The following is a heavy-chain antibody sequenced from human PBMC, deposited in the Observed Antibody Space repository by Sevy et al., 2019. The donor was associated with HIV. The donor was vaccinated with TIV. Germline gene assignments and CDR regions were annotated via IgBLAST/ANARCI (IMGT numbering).Heavy chain of an antibody. V-gene: IGHV4-34*01. CDR3: ARTNYYDNSGYFFLDV. CDR2: INHSGNS. Sequence: SETLSLTCAVYGGSFNGYYWTWIRQPPGKGLEWIGEINHSGNSDYNPSLKSRVTISVDTSKNQFSLKLRSVTAADTAVYYCARTNYYDNSGYFFLDVWGQGTTVTVSS. D-gene: IGHD3-22*01. J-gene: IGHJ6*02. CDR1: GGSFNGYY.